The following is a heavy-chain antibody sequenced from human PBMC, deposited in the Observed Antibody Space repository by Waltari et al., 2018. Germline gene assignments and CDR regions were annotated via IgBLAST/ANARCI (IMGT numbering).Heavy chain of an antibody. J-gene: IGHJ4*02. CDR1: GYTFTSYG. Sequence: QVQLVQSGAEVKKPGASVKVSCKASGYTFTSYGISWVRQAPGQGLEWMGWISAYNGNTNYAQKLQGRVTMTTDTSTSTADMELRSLRSDDTAVYYCARAGTDSDSLYYFDYWGQGTLVTVSS. CDR2: ISAYNGNT. V-gene: IGHV1-18*01. CDR3: ARAGTDSDSLYYFDY. D-gene: IGHD1-26*01.